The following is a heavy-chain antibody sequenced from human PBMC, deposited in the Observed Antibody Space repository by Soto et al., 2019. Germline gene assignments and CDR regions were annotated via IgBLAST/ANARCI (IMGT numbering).Heavy chain of an antibody. D-gene: IGHD4-17*01. V-gene: IGHV4-31*03. CDR1: GGSISSTGCF. CDR2: SFYSGST. J-gene: IGHJ4*01. Sequence: QVQLQESGPGLVKPSQTLSLTCTVSGGSISSTGCFWSWIRQHPGKGLEWIGYSFYSGSTFHNPSLKNGATVSVLASKNQSSLELSSVTVAHTAVYNGAREARSGDAFDYRCQGTLVTVSS. CDR3: AREARSGDAFDY.